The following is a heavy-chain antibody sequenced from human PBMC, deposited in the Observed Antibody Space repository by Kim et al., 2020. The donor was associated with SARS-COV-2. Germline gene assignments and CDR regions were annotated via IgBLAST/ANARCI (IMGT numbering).Heavy chain of an antibody. V-gene: IGHV1-69*06. CDR3: ARDFGTLLGTRRGAFDI. CDR1: GGTFSSYA. D-gene: IGHD7-27*01. CDR2: IIPIFGTA. J-gene: IGHJ3*02. Sequence: SVKVSCKASGGTFSSYAISWVRQAPGQRLEWMGGIIPIFGTANYAQKFQGRVTITADKSTSTAYMELSSLRSEDTAVYYCARDFGTLLGTRRGAFDIWGQGTMVTVSS.